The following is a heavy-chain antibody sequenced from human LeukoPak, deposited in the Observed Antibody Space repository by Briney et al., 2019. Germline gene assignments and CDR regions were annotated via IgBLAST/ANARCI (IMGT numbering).Heavy chain of an antibody. CDR2: IYPGDSDT. J-gene: IGHJ4*02. CDR3: ARDLGHPSLGPEYYFDY. V-gene: IGHV5-51*01. CDR1: GSSFTSYW. Sequence: GESLQISCKGSGSSFTSYWIGWVRQLPGKGLEWMGIIYPGDSDTRYSPSFQGQVTISADKSISTAYLQWSSLRASDTAMYYCARDLGHPSLGPEYYFDYWGQGTLVTVSS.